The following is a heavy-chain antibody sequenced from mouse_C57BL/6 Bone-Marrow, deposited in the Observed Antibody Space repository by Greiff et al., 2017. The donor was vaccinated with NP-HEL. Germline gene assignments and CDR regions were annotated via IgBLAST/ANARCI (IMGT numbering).Heavy chain of an antibody. V-gene: IGHV1-80*01. J-gene: IGHJ2*01. CDR2: IYPGDGDT. CDR1: GYAFSSYW. D-gene: IGHD1-1*01. Sequence: VQLQESGAELVKPGASVKISCKASGYAFSSYWMNWVKQRPGKGLEWIGQIYPGDGDTNYNGKFKGKATLTADKSSSTAYMQLSSLTSEDSAVYFCARRGYYGSSYVLFDYWGQGTTLTVSS. CDR3: ARRGYYGSSYVLFDY.